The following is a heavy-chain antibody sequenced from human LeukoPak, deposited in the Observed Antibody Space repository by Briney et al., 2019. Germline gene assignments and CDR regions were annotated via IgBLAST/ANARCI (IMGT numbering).Heavy chain of an antibody. CDR3: ARDRGRIAAADFDY. D-gene: IGHD6-13*01. CDR2: IYHSGST. Sequence: SETLSLTCTVSGYSISSGYYWGWIRQPPGKGLEWIGSIYHSGSTYYNPSLKSRVTISVDTSKNQFSLKLSSVTAADTAVYYCARDRGRIAAADFDYWGQGTLVTVSS. V-gene: IGHV4-38-2*02. CDR1: GYSISSGYY. J-gene: IGHJ4*02.